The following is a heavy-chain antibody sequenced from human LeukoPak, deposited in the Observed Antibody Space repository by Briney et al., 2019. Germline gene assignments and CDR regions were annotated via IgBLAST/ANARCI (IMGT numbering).Heavy chain of an antibody. V-gene: IGHV4-59*12. D-gene: IGHD4-17*01. CDR2: IYYSGST. CDR1: GDSMSGYY. J-gene: IGHJ3*02. CDR3: ARGIYGDPDAFDI. Sequence: PSETLSLTCSISGDSMSGYYWSWIRQPPGKGLEWIGYIYYSGSTNYNPSLKSRVTISVDTSKNQFSLKLSSVTAADTAVYYCARGIYGDPDAFDIWGQGTMVTVSS.